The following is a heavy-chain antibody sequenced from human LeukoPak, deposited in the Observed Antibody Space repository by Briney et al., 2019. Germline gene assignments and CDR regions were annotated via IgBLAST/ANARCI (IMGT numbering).Heavy chain of an antibody. Sequence: SETLSLTCTVSGGSISSHYWSWIRQPPGKGLEWIGYIYYSGSTNYNPSLKSRVTISVDTSKNQFSLKLSSVTAADMAVYYCARDREGGYNDYWGQGTLVTVSS. D-gene: IGHD3-22*01. V-gene: IGHV4-59*11. J-gene: IGHJ4*02. CDR2: IYYSGST. CDR1: GGSISSHY. CDR3: ARDREGGYNDY.